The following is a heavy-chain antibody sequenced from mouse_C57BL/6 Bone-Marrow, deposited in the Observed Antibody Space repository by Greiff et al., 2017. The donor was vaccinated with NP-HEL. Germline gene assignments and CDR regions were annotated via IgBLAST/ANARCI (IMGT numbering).Heavy chain of an antibody. J-gene: IGHJ2*01. CDR3: ARGGYSNPYYFDY. Sequence: VQLQQSGAELVRPGPSVKVSCKASGYAFTNYLIEWVKQRPGQGLEWIGVINPGSGGTNYNEKFKGKATLTADKSSSTAYMQLSSLTSEDSAVYFCARGGYSNPYYFDYWGQGTTLTVSS. CDR1: GYAFTNYL. V-gene: IGHV1-54*01. D-gene: IGHD2-5*01. CDR2: INPGSGGT.